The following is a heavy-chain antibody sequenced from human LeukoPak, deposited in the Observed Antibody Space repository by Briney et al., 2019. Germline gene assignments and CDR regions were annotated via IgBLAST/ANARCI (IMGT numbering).Heavy chain of an antibody. CDR1: GFTLSSYA. CDR2: ISGSGGST. D-gene: IGHD3-16*01. Sequence: GGSLRLSCAASGFTLSSYAMSWVRQAPGKGLEWVSAISGSGGSTYYADSVKGRFTISRDNSKNTLYLQMNSLRAEDTAIYYCAQDRHDPRFDPWGQGTLVTVSS. J-gene: IGHJ5*02. CDR3: AQDRHDPRFDP. V-gene: IGHV3-23*01.